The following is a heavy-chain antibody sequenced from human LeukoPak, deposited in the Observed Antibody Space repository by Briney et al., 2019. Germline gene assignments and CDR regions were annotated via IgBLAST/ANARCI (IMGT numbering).Heavy chain of an antibody. CDR3: ATSIRFLEWLPPSGYMDV. CDR1: GGTFSSYA. Sequence: RASVKVSCKASGGTFSSYAISWVRQAPGQGLEWMGGIIPIFGTANYAQKFQGRVTITADESTSTAYMEVSSLRSEDTAVYYCATSIRFLEWLPPSGYMDVWGKGATVTVSS. J-gene: IGHJ6*03. CDR2: IIPIFGTA. D-gene: IGHD3-3*01. V-gene: IGHV1-69*13.